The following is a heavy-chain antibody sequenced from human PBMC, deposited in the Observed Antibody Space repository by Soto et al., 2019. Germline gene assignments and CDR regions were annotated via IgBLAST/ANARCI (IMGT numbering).Heavy chain of an antibody. D-gene: IGHD3-10*01. CDR1: GGSITSGNYY. V-gene: IGHV4-31*03. Sequence: SETLSLTCTVSGGSITSGNYYWNWIRQRPGKGLEWIGYIYYSGRTYYNPSLESRVTISVDKSNNQFSLKLSSVTAADTAVYYCARDGHGVSYYYYAMDVWGQGTTVTVSS. J-gene: IGHJ6*02. CDR3: ARDGHGVSYYYYAMDV. CDR2: IYYSGRT.